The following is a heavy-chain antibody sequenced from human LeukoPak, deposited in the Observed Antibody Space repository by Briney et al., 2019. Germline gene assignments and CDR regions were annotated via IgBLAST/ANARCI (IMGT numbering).Heavy chain of an antibody. D-gene: IGHD2-2*02. J-gene: IGHJ5*02. CDR3: ARGLRYCSSTSCYSGPRWFDP. CDR1: GGSFSGYY. Sequence: SETLSLTCAVYGGSFSGYYWSWIRQPPGKGLEWIGEINHSGSTNYNPSLKSRVTISVDTSKNQFSLKLSSVTAADTAVYYCARGLRYCSSTSCYSGPRWFDPWGQGILVTVSS. CDR2: INHSGST. V-gene: IGHV4-34*01.